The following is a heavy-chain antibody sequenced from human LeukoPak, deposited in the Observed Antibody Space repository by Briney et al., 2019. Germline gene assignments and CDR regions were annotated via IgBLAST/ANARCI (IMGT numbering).Heavy chain of an antibody. Sequence: SETLSFTCAVYGGSFSGYYWSWIRQPPGKGLEWIGEINHSGSTNYNPSLKSRVTISVDTSKNQLSLKLSSVTAADTAVYYCARDGYSSGWYDPAYFDYWGQGTLVTVSS. CDR3: ARDGYSSGWYDPAYFDY. J-gene: IGHJ4*02. CDR2: INHSGST. CDR1: GGSFSGYY. V-gene: IGHV4-34*01. D-gene: IGHD6-19*01.